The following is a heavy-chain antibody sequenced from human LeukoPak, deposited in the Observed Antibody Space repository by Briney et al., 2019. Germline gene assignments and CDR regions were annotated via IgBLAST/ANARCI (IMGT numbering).Heavy chain of an antibody. V-gene: IGHV4-59*01. CDR1: GGSISRYY. J-gene: IGHJ1*01. D-gene: IGHD6-19*01. Sequence: SETLSLTCTVSGGSISRYYWSWIRQPPGKGLEWIGYIYYSGSTNYNPSLKSRVTISVDTSKNQFSLKLSSVTAADAAVYYCARSYSSGWYTGGGEYFQRSGQGTLVTVSS. CDR3: ARSYSSGWYTGGGEYFQR. CDR2: IYYSGST.